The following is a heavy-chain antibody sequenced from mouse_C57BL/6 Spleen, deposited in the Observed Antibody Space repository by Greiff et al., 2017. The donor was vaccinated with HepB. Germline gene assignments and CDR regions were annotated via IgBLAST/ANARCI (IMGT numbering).Heavy chain of an antibody. CDR3: ARGYGNYRVYFDY. CDR1: GYSITSGYY. D-gene: IGHD2-1*01. J-gene: IGHJ2*01. Sequence: DVQLQESGPGLVKPSQSLSLTCSVTGYSITSGYYWNWIRQFPGNKLEWMGYISYDGSNNYNPSLKNRISITRDTSKNQFFLKLNSVTTEDTATYYCARGYGNYRVYFDYWGQGTTLTVSS. V-gene: IGHV3-6*01. CDR2: ISYDGSN.